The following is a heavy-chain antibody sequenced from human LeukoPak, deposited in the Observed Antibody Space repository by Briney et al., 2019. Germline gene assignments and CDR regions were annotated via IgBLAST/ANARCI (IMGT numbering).Heavy chain of an antibody. Sequence: SETLSLTCTVSGGSISSGGYYWSWIRQHPGKGLEWLGYIYYSGSTYYNPSLKSRVTISVDTSKNQFSLKLSSVTAADTAVYYCARVRLVFGVVITYLDWFDPWGQGTLVTVSS. D-gene: IGHD3-3*01. CDR3: ARVRLVFGVVITYLDWFDP. J-gene: IGHJ5*02. CDR1: GGSISSGGYY. V-gene: IGHV4-31*03. CDR2: IYYSGST.